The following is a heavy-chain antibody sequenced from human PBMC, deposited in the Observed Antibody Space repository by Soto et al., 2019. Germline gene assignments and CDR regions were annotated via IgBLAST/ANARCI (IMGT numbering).Heavy chain of an antibody. V-gene: IGHV1-46*01. J-gene: IGHJ4*02. CDR1: GDTFSDYY. D-gene: IGHD2-21*02. Sequence: QVQLMQSGAEVKKPGASVKVSCKASGDTFSDYYIHWVRQAPGQVLEWMGTVNPSGGHTTYSQHFLGRVTMTRDTSTSTLHMELTSLTSEDTAVYYCARGGHVVVVTASLDYWGQGTLVTVSS. CDR2: VNPSGGHT. CDR3: ARGGHVVVVTASLDY.